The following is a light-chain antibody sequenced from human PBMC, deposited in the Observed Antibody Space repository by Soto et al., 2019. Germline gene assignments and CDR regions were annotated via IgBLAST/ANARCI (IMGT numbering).Light chain of an antibody. J-gene: IGKJ3*01. CDR2: SAS. CDR1: ESVGIH. Sequence: EIVMTQSPATLSMSPGERVALSCRASESVGIHLAWYQQKPGQAPRLLIYSASTRTTGIPARFSASGSGTTLTLTISILQSEDFSVYNCQQYNTWPLTFGTGTRVDIK. CDR3: QQYNTWPLT. V-gene: IGKV3-15*01.